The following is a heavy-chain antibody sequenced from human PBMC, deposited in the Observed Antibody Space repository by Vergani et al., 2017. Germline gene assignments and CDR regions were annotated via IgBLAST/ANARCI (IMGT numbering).Heavy chain of an antibody. D-gene: IGHD3-10*01. CDR3: ARRGEEVSGSRQEYFQH. J-gene: IGHJ1*01. V-gene: IGHV4-39*01. CDR2: IYYSGST. CDR1: GGSISSSSYY. Sequence: QLQLQESGPGLVKPSETLSLTCTVSGGSISSSSYYWGWIRQPPGKGLEWIGSIYYSGSTYYNPSLKSRVTISVDTSKNQFSLKLSSVTAADTAVYYCARRGEEVSGSRQEYFQHWGQGTLVTVSS.